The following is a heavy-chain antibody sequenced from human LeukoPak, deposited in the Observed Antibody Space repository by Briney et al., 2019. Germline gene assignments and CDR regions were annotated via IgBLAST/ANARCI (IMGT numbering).Heavy chain of an antibody. CDR1: GFTFSSYW. CDR2: IKQDGSEK. CDR3: ARDRLYYYYYYMDV. J-gene: IGHJ6*03. V-gene: IGHV3-7*01. Sequence: GGSLRLSCAASGFTFSSYWMSWVRQAPGKGLEWVANIKQDGSEKYYVDSVKGRFTISRDNAKNSLYLQMNSLRAEDTAVYYCARDRLYYYYYYMDVWGKGTTVTVSS.